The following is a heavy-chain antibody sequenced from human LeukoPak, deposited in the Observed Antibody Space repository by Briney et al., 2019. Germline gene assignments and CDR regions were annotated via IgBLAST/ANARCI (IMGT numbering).Heavy chain of an antibody. J-gene: IGHJ4*02. V-gene: IGHV1-2*02. CDR2: INPNSGGT. CDR3: ARVTNYASVRANDF. D-gene: IGHD3-10*01. CDR1: GYTFTGYY. Sequence: GPSVKVSCKASGYTFTGYYMHWVRQAPGQGLEWMGWINPNSGGTNYAQKFQGRDTMTRDTSISTAYMEPSRLRSDDTAVYYCARVTNYASVRANDFWGRGTLVIVSS.